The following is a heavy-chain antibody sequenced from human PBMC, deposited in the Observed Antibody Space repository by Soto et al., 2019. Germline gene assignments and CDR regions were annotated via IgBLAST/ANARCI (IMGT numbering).Heavy chain of an antibody. CDR3: SRGLVSSLTKPGIAAAGSIFDY. J-gene: IGHJ4*02. D-gene: IGHD6-13*01. CDR2: INHSGST. CDR1: GGSFSGYY. V-gene: IGHV4-34*01. Sequence: PSETLSLTCAVYGGSFSGYYWSWIRQPPGKGLEWIGEINHSGSTNYNPSLKSRVTISVDTCKNQFSLKLSSVTAADTAAYYCSRGLVSSLTKPGIAAAGSIFDYWGQGTLVTLSS.